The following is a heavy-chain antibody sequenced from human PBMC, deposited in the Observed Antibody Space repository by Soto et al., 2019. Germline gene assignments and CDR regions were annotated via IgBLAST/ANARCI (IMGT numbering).Heavy chain of an antibody. J-gene: IGHJ4*02. V-gene: IGHV4-39*02. Sequence: SETLSLTCTVSGGSISASSYYWGWIRQPPGKGLEWIGSMDYSGSTYYNPSLKSRVTISVDTSKNQFSLKLTSVTAADTAVYYCARDKITGLLAYWGQGTLVTVSS. CDR3: ARDKITGLLAY. CDR2: MDYSGST. D-gene: IGHD2-8*02. CDR1: GGSISASSYY.